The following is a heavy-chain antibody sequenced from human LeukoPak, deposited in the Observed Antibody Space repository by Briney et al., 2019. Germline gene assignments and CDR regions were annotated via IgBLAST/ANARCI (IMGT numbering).Heavy chain of an antibody. CDR1: GGSISSSNW. V-gene: IGHV4-4*02. CDR2: IYHTGST. CDR3: ARGPPIRGSSSSPHYYYYMDV. Sequence: SETLSLTCAVSGGSISSSNWWSWVRQPPGKGLEWIGEIYHTGSTNYNPSLRSRVTISLDRSKNEFSLKLSSVAAADTAVYYCARGPPIRGSSSSPHYYYYMDVWGKGTTVTVSS. D-gene: IGHD6-6*01. J-gene: IGHJ6*03.